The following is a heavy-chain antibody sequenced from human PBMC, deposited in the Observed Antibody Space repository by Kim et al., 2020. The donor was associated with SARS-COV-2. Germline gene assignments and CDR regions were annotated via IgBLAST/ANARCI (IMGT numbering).Heavy chain of an antibody. CDR2: INPSGNT. CDR1: GFSFSGYY. J-gene: IGHJ4*01. CDR3: AREVPYYYVSSGYYPLLDY. D-gene: IGHD3-22*01. Sequence: SESLSLTCAVYGFSFSGYYRRWIRQPPGKGLEWVGEINPSGNTYYHPSLKSRFTISVETTKNQFSLKLNTVTAADTAVYYCAREVPYYYVSSGYYPLLDYWGQGNLGPGSS. V-gene: IGHV4-34*01.